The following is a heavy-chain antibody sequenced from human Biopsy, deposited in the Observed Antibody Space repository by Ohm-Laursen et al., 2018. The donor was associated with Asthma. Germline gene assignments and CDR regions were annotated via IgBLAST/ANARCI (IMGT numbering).Heavy chain of an antibody. D-gene: IGHD1-26*01. J-gene: IGHJ4*02. CDR3: AKDVFPGWELRRGPDY. CDR2: ISYDGYKK. CDR1: GFTFSSYA. V-gene: IGHV3-30-3*01. Sequence: SLRLSCAASGFTFSSYAMHWVRQAPGRGLELVAVISYDGYKKYYADSVKGRFTISRDNSRNTLHLQMNSLRAEDTAVYYCAKDVFPGWELRRGPDYWGQGTLVTVSA.